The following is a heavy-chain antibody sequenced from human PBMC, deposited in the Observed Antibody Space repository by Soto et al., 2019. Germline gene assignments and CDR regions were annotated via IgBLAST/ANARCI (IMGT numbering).Heavy chain of an antibody. CDR1: GYTFTSYG. V-gene: IGHV1-18*01. CDR2: ISAYNGNT. D-gene: IGHD3-10*01. Sequence: ASVKVSCKASGYTFTSYGISWVRQAPGQGLEWMGWISAYNGNTNYAQKLQGRVTMTTDTSTSTAYMELRSLRSDDTAVYYCARDLYYGSGSLNWFDSWGQGTLVTVSS. CDR3: ARDLYYGSGSLNWFDS. J-gene: IGHJ5*01.